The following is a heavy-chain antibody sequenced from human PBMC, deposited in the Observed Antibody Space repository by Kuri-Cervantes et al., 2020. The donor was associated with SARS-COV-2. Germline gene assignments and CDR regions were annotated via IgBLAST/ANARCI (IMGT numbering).Heavy chain of an antibody. Sequence: SGCAYRSYGIHWVRQAPGKGLEWVAVTSFDENNKRYAESVRGRFSISRDNSKNTLYLQMNSLKVEDTAVYYCAKDLWEWERFYFYGMDVWGQGTTVTVSS. CDR2: TSFDENNK. D-gene: IGHD1-26*01. V-gene: IGHV3-30*18. CDR1: GCAYRSYG. J-gene: IGHJ6*02. CDR3: AKDLWEWERFYFYGMDV.